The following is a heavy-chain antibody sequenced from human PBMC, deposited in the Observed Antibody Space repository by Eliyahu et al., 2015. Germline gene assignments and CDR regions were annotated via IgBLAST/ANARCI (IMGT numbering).Heavy chain of an antibody. D-gene: IGHD2-2*01. Sequence: QVQLQESGPGLVKPSETLSLNCTVSGGSISNYYWTWIRQPPGKGLEWIGYIYYTGSTHHNPSLKSRVTISLDTSKNQFSLKLRSVTAADTAVYYCARGSAVPAQLRSDYWGRGALVTVSS. CDR2: IYYTGST. V-gene: IGHV4-59*01. CDR1: GGSISNYY. CDR3: ARGSAVPAQLRSDY. J-gene: IGHJ4*02.